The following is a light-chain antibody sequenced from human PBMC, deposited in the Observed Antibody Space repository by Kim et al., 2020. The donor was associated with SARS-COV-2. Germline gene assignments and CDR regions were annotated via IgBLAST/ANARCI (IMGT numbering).Light chain of an antibody. V-gene: IGKV3-20*01. CDR1: QSVTNNY. CDR3: QQYGGSLES. Sequence: EIVLTQSPGTLSLSPGERATLSCRASQSVTNNYLAWFRQKPAQAPRLLIYGVSRRATGISDRFSGSGSGTDFFLTISDLEPGDSAVYFCQQYGGSLESFGQGTKVEIK. J-gene: IGKJ1*01. CDR2: GVS.